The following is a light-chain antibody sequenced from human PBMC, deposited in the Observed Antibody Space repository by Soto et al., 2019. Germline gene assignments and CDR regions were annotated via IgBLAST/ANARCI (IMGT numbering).Light chain of an antibody. CDR2: EVS. Sequence: QSALTQPPSASGSPGQSVTISCTGTSSDVGGYNSVSWYQHHPGKAPKLMICEVSKRPSGVPDRFSGSKSGNTASLTVSGLQAEDEADYYCSSYAGSNLWVFGTGTKLTVL. CDR3: SSYAGSNLWV. J-gene: IGLJ1*01. V-gene: IGLV2-8*01. CDR1: SSDVGGYNS.